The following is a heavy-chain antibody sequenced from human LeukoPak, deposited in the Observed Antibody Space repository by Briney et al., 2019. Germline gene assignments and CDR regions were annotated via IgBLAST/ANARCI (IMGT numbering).Heavy chain of an antibody. V-gene: IGHV4-39*07. J-gene: IGHJ6*03. CDR3: ARTEESGYSYDYFGYYYYMDV. D-gene: IGHD5-18*01. CDR1: GGSISSSSYY. CDR2: IYYSGST. Sequence: SETLSLTCTVSGGSISSSSYYWGWVRQPPGGGLEWIGSIYYSGSTYYNPSLKSRVTISVSTSKNQFSLKLRYVTAADTAVYYCARTEESGYSYDYFGYYYYMDVWGKGTTVTVSS.